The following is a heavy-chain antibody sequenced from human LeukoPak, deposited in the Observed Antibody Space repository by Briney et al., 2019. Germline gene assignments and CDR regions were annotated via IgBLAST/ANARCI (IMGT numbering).Heavy chain of an antibody. Sequence: GASVKVSCKASGYTFTSYYMHWVRQAPGQGLEWMGIINPSGGSTSYAQKFQGRVTMTRDTSTSTVYMELSSLRAEDTAVYYCARSHGGTVTPDYWGQGTLVTVSS. J-gene: IGHJ4*02. D-gene: IGHD4-17*01. CDR1: GYTFTSYY. CDR3: ARSHGGTVTPDY. CDR2: INPSGGST. V-gene: IGHV1-46*01.